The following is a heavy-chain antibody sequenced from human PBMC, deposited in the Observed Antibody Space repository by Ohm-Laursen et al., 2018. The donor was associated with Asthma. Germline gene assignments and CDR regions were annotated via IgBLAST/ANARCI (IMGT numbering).Heavy chain of an antibody. V-gene: IGHV3-33*08. CDR2: IWYGGSNK. CDR3: ARDYCIDGFCSKAFDP. D-gene: IGHD2-8*01. Sequence: SLRLSCAASGFTFTSYDMYWVRQAPGKGLEFVAVIWYGGSNKYYADSVKGRFTISRDIAKNTLYLEMNSLRAEDTAVYYRARDYCIDGFCSKAFDPWGQGTLVTVSS. CDR1: GFTFTSYD. J-gene: IGHJ5*02.